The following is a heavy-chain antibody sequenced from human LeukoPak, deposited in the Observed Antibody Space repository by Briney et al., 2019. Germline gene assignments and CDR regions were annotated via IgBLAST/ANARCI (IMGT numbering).Heavy chain of an antibody. CDR2: ISAYNGNT. CDR1: GYTFTSYG. CDR3: ARALGAAAAGTSGDY. J-gene: IGHJ4*02. D-gene: IGHD6-13*01. V-gene: IGHV1-18*01. Sequence: GASVKVSCKASGYTFTSYGISWVRQAPGQGLEWMGWISAYNGNTNYAQKLQGRVTMTTDTSTSTAYMELRSLRSDDTAVYYCARALGAAAAGTSGDYWGQGTLVTVSS.